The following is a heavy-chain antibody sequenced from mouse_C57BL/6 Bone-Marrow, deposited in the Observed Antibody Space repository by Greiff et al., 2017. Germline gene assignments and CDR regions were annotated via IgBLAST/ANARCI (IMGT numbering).Heavy chain of an antibody. D-gene: IGHD2-4*01. J-gene: IGHJ4*01. CDR2: INPNNGGT. CDR1: GYTFTDYY. Sequence: VQLQQSGPELVKPGASVKISCKASGYTFTDYYMNWVKQSHGKSLEWIGDINPNNGGTSYNQKFKGKATLTVDKSSSTAYMELRSLTSEDSAVYDGARCHYDYGGDAMDYWGQGTSVTVSS. CDR3: ARCHYDYGGDAMDY. V-gene: IGHV1-26*01.